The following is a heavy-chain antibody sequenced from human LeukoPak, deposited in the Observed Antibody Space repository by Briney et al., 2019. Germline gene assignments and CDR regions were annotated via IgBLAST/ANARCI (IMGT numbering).Heavy chain of an antibody. J-gene: IGHJ4*02. CDR1: GASVNSYY. CDR2: ISDSGRT. D-gene: IGHD3-22*01. CDR3: TKGYYEPFDS. V-gene: IGHV4-59*02. Sequence: PSGTLSLTCTVSGASVNSYYWDWIRQPPGKGLEWIGCISDSGRTYYNPSLKSRVTISLGTSNNQFSLRLTSVTAADSAMYYCTKGYYEPFDSWGQGTLVTVSS.